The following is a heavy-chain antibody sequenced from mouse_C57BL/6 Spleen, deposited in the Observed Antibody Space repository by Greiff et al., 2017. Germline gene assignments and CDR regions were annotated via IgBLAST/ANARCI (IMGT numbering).Heavy chain of an antibody. J-gene: IGHJ4*01. CDR3: ARQITTVVATNYYAMDY. V-gene: IGHV5-6*01. D-gene: IGHD1-1*01. CDR1: GFTFSSYG. Sequence: EVKVVESGGDLVKPGGSLKLSCAASGFTFSSYGMSWVRQTPDKRLEWVATISSGGSYTYYPDSVKGRFTMSRDNAKNTLYLQMSSLKSEDTAMYYCARQITTVVATNYYAMDYWGQGTSVTVSS. CDR2: ISSGGSYT.